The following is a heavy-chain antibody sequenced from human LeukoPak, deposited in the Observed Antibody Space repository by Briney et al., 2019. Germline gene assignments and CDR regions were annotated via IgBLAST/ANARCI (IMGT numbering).Heavy chain of an antibody. V-gene: IGHV3-33*05. J-gene: IGHJ6*04. D-gene: IGHD3-10*02. CDR1: GFTFSSYG. CDR3: AELGITMIGGV. CDR2: ISFDGSDK. Sequence: GGSLRLSCAASGFTFSSYGMHWVRQAPGKGLEWAAAISFDGSDKHYADSVKGRFTISRDNSKKTLYLQMNSLRAEDTAVYYCAELGITMIGGVWGKGTTVTISS.